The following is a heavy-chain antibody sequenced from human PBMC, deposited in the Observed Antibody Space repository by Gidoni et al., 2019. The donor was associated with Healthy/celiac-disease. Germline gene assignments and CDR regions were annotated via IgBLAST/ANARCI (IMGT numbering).Heavy chain of an antibody. CDR3: ARLDCSGGSCYSPTFWYFDL. D-gene: IGHD2-15*01. Sequence: EVQLAQSGAEVKKPGESLKISCKGSGYCFTSYWIGWVRQMPGKGLEWMGIIYPGDSDTRYSPSFQGQVTISADKSISTAYLQWSSLKASDTAMYYCARLDCSGGSCYSPTFWYFDLWGRGTLVTVSS. CDR2: IYPGDSDT. V-gene: IGHV5-51*01. J-gene: IGHJ2*01. CDR1: GYCFTSYW.